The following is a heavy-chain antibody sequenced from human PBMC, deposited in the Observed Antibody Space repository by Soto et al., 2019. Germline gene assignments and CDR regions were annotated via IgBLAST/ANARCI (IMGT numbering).Heavy chain of an antibody. J-gene: IGHJ5*02. CDR2: INPNSGGT. CDR1: GYTFTGYY. Sequence: QVQLVQSGAEVKKPGASVKVSCKASGYTFTGYYMHWVRQAPGQGLEWMGWINPNSGGTNYAQKFQGWVTMTRDTSISTAYMELSRLRSDDTAVYYCARDRVPNCSGGSCYSAEGGFDPWGQGTLVTVSS. V-gene: IGHV1-2*04. D-gene: IGHD2-15*01. CDR3: ARDRVPNCSGGSCYSAEGGFDP.